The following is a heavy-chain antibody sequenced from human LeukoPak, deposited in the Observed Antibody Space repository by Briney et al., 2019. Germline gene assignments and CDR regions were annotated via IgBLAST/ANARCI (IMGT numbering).Heavy chain of an antibody. CDR2: IRSSTTYV. J-gene: IGHJ4*02. V-gene: IGHV3-21*01. D-gene: IGHD1-26*01. Sequence: GGSLRLSCAASGFTFSNYNMNWVRQAPGKGLEWVSSIRSSTTYVYYADSVKGRFTISRDNAKNSLYLQMNSLRAEDTSVYYCARSPGILGTNYFDYWGQGTLVTVSS. CDR1: GFTFSNYN. CDR3: ARSPGILGTNYFDY.